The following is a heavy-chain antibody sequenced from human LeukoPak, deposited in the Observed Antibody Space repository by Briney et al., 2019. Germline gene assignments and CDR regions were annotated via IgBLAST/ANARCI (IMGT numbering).Heavy chain of an antibody. Sequence: GGSLRLSCSVSGFTFSSYAMHWVLQAPGKGLERVSLISGGSGNTYYVDSVKGRFTISRDNSKNTLYVQMTSLRAEDTAIYYCAKGSDYYGSVTSKKTAWGQGTLVTVSS. V-gene: IGHV3-23*01. CDR1: GFTFSSYA. J-gene: IGHJ5*02. D-gene: IGHD3-10*01. CDR2: ISGGSGNT. CDR3: AKGSDYYGSVTSKKTA.